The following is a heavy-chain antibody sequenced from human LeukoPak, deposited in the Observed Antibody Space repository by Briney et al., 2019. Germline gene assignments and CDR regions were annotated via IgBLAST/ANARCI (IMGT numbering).Heavy chain of an antibody. D-gene: IGHD6-6*01. CDR2: INPNSGGT. V-gene: IGHV1-2*02. Sequence: ASVKVSCKASGYTFTGYYMHWVRQAPGQGLEWMGWINPNSGGTNYAQKFQGRVTMTRDTSISTAYMELSRLRSDDTAVYYCARGPAARSGYYYYYMDVWGKGTTVTVSS. CDR1: GYTFTGYY. J-gene: IGHJ6*03. CDR3: ARGPAARSGYYYYYMDV.